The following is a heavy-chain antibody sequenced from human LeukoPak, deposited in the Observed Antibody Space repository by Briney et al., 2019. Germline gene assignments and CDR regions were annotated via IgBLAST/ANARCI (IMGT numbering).Heavy chain of an antibody. V-gene: IGHV4-39*01. CDR1: GGSISSSSYY. J-gene: IGHJ4*02. CDR2: IYYSGST. CDR3: ARHAAAMVKVYFDY. Sequence: SETLSLTCTVSGGSISSSSYYWGWIRQPPGKGLEWIGSIYYSGSTYYNPSLKSRVTISIDTSKNQFSLKLSSVTAADTAVYYCARHAAAMVKVYFDYWGQGTLVTASS. D-gene: IGHD5-18*01.